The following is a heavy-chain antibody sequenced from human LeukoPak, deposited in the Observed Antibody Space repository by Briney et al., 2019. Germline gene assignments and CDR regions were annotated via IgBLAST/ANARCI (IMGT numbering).Heavy chain of an antibody. V-gene: IGHV3-21*01. CDR1: GFAFRSYD. J-gene: IGHJ6*02. CDR2: ILSSGNYM. Sequence: GGPLRLSCAVSGFAFRSYDMNWVRQSPGKGLGWFSSILSSGNYMYSADSVKGRFTIPRDNAKHSLYLQLNSLRVQHTALYYCSRDDQPTFYGMDVWGLGTAVTVSS. D-gene: IGHD3-16*01. CDR3: SRDDQPTFYGMDV.